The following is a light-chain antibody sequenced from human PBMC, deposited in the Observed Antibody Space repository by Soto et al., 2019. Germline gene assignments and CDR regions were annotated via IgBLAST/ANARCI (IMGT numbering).Light chain of an antibody. CDR2: GAS. Sequence: EIVLTQSPGTLSLSPGERATLSCRASQSVSSSHLAWYQQKPGQAPRLLIYGASSRATGIPASFSGSRSGTDFTLTISRLEPKDLAVYYCQQYGSSPLYTFGEGLKLEIK. V-gene: IGKV3-20*01. CDR3: QQYGSSPLYT. J-gene: IGKJ2*01. CDR1: QSVSSSH.